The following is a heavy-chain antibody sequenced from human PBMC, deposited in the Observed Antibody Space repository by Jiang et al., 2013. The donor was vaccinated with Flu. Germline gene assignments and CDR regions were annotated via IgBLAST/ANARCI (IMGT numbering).Heavy chain of an antibody. D-gene: IGHD2-8*01. Sequence: CAASGFTFSSYGMHWVRQAPGKGLEWVAVISYDGSNKYYADSVKGRFTISRDNSKNTLYLQMNSLRAEDTAVYYCAKDRVYGFGVGYYYYYGMDVWGQGTTVTVSS. V-gene: IGHV3-30*18. CDR3: AKDRVYGFGVGYYYYYGMDV. J-gene: IGHJ6*02. CDR1: GFTFSSYG. CDR2: ISYDGSNK.